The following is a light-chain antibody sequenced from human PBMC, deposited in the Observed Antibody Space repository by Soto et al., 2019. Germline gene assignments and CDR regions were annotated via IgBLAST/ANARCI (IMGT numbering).Light chain of an antibody. CDR1: QSVGVS. Sequence: EIVLTQSPATLSLSPGERATLSCRASQSVGVSLSWYQHKPGRGPRLLIFDASTRATGIPARFSGSGSGTDFTLTINRLEPEDFALYYCQQYGSSPPTFGQGTKVDIK. CDR3: QQYGSSPPT. V-gene: IGKV3D-20*01. CDR2: DAS. J-gene: IGKJ1*01.